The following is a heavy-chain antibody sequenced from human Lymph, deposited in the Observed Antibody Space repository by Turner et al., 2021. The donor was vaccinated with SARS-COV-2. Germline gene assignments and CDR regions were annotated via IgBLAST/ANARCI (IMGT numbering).Heavy chain of an antibody. V-gene: IGHV3-53*01. CDR2: IYIGGTT. Sequence: VQMVEFGGGLMPPGGSLRLSCTAAVFPVSSNYMSWVRQAPGKGLEWVSYIYIGGTTYYEDSCKSRFTISRDNSKNTLYLQMNSLRAEDTAVYYGARDLGPVAFDIWGQGTMVTVSS. CDR3: ARDLGPVAFDI. J-gene: IGHJ3*02. CDR1: VFPVSSNY.